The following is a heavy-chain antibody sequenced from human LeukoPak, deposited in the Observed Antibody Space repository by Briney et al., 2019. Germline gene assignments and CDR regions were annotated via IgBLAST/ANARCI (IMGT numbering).Heavy chain of an antibody. D-gene: IGHD2-2*01. CDR3: ARHCSSTSCYSDY. CDR2: IKQDGSEK. V-gene: IGHV3-7*01. CDR1: GFTFSSYW. J-gene: IGHJ4*02. Sequence: PGGSLRLSCAASGFTFSSYWMSWVRQAPGKGLEWVANIKQDGSEKYYVDSVKGRFTISRDNAKNPLYLQMNSLRAEDTAVHYCARHCSSTSCYSDYWGQGTLVTVSS.